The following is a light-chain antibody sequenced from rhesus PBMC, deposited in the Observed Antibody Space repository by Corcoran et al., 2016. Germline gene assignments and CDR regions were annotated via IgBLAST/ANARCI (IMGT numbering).Light chain of an antibody. J-gene: IGKJ2*01. Sequence: DIQMTQSPSSLSASVGDRATITCRASQGITNDLAWYQQKPGETPKLLIYEASSLQSGNPSRFSGSGSGTDFTLTISILQSEGFATYYCQHYYSMPYSFGQGTKVEIK. V-gene: IGKV1-21*01. CDR1: QGITND. CDR3: QHYYSMPYS. CDR2: EAS.